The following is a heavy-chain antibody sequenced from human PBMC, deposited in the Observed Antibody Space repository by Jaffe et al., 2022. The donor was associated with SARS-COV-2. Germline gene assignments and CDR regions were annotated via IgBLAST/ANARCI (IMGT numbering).Heavy chain of an antibody. V-gene: IGHV4-31*03. J-gene: IGHJ5*02. Sequence: QVQLQESGPGLVKPSQTLSLTCTVSGGSISSGGYYWSWIRQHPGKGLEWIGYIYYSGSTYYNPSLKSRVTISVDTSKNQFSLKLSSVTAADTAVYYCARGPDSYGYRSNWFDPWGQGTLVTVSS. CDR1: GGSISSGGYY. D-gene: IGHD5-18*01. CDR2: IYYSGST. CDR3: ARGPDSYGYRSNWFDP.